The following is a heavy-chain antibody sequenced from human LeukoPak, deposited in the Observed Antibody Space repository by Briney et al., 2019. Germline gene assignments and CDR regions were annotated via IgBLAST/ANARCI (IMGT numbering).Heavy chain of an antibody. CDR2: ISGSGGST. Sequence: SGRSLTLSCAPATFTFSSYAMSWVSQAPGKVLEWVSSISGSGGSTYYADSVKGRFTISRDNSKNTLYLQLNSLRAEDTAVYYCAKGGHCSSTSCYRGFDYWGQGTLVTVSS. V-gene: IGHV3-23*01. D-gene: IGHD2-2*02. CDR3: AKGGHCSSTSCYRGFDY. CDR1: TFTFSSYA. J-gene: IGHJ4*02.